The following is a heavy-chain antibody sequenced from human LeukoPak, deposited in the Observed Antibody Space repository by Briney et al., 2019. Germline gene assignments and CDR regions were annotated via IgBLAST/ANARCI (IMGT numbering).Heavy chain of an antibody. V-gene: IGHV4-38-2*02. J-gene: IGHJ4*02. D-gene: IGHD3-9*01. CDR2: IYHSGST. CDR1: GYSIGSGYY. CDR3: ARGGTFRDILTGYLDY. Sequence: SETLSLTCTVSGYSIGSGYYWGWIRQPPGKGLEWIGSIYHSGSTYYNPSLKSRVTISVDTSKNQFSLKLSSVTAADTAVYYCARGGTFRDILTGYLDYWGQGTLVTVSS.